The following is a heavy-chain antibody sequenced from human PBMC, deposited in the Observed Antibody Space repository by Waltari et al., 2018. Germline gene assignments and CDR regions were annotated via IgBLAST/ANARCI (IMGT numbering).Heavy chain of an antibody. J-gene: IGHJ5*02. Sequence: QVQLQQWGAGLLKPSETLSLTCAVYGGSFSGYYWSWIRQPPGKGLEWIGEINHSGSTTSTPSLKSRVTISVDTSKNQFALKLSSVTAADTAVYYCARGPLYCTNGVCYRNWFDPWGQGTLVTVSS. CDR2: INHSGST. V-gene: IGHV4-34*01. CDR3: ARGPLYCTNGVCYRNWFDP. CDR1: GGSFSGYY. D-gene: IGHD2-8*01.